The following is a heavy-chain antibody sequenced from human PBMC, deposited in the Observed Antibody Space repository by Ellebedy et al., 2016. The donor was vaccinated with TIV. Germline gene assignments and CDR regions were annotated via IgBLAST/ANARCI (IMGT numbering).Heavy chain of an antibody. CDR2: IYYSGST. Sequence: MPGGSLRLSCTVSGGSISSSSYYWGWIRQPPGKGLEWIGSIYYSGSTNYNPSLKSRVTISVDTSKNQFSLKLSSVTAADTAVYYCARDEAQGFYYYDSSGYWGYWGQGTLVTVSS. CDR1: GGSISSSSYY. V-gene: IGHV4-39*07. D-gene: IGHD3-22*01. CDR3: ARDEAQGFYYYDSSGYWGY. J-gene: IGHJ4*02.